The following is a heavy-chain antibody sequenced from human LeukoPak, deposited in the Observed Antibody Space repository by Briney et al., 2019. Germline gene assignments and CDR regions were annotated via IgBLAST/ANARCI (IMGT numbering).Heavy chain of an antibody. D-gene: IGHD3-22*01. CDR2: INPSDGST. CDR3: ARAHYYDSSGPPHY. CDR1: GYTFTSYY. Sequence: ASVKVSCKASGYTFTSYYMHWVRQAPGQGLEWMGIINPSDGSTGYAQKFQGRVTMTRDMSTTTVYMELSSLRSEDTAAYYCARAHYYDSSGPPHYWGQGTLVTVSS. V-gene: IGHV1-46*01. J-gene: IGHJ4*02.